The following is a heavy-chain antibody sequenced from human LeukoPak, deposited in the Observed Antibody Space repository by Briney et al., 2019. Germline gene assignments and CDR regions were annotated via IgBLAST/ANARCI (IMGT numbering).Heavy chain of an antibody. CDR3: ARDIGVTTYFDY. Sequence: ASVKVSCKSSGYTFTSYGISWVRQAPGQGLEWMGWISAYNGNTNYAQKLQGRVTMTTDASTSTAYMELRSLRPDDTAVYYCARDIGVTTYFDYWGQGTLVTVSS. CDR1: GYTFTSYG. CDR2: ISAYNGNT. V-gene: IGHV1-18*01. J-gene: IGHJ4*02. D-gene: IGHD4-17*01.